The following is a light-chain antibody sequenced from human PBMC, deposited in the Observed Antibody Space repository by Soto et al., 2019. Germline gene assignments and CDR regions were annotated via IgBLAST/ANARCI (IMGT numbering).Light chain of an antibody. CDR3: VAWDGSLNGYV. J-gene: IGLJ1*01. CDR2: SND. CDR1: ASDIGTNT. Sequence: QSVLTQPPSASGTPGQRVSISCSGRASDIGTNTVNWYQQFPGTAPKLLLHSNDQRPSGVPDRFSGSKSGTLASLAISGLQSEDEADYYCVAWDGSLNGYVFGTGTKLTVL. V-gene: IGLV1-44*01.